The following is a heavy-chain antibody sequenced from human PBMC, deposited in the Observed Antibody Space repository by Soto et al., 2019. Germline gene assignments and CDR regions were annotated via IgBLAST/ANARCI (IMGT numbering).Heavy chain of an antibody. CDR3: AKEVWGLYTFGRPLDN. Sequence: GGSLRLSCAVSGFNFSKFGMYWVRQAPGKGLEWVAVIWYDGSQKYYTGSVQGRFTISRDNSNNTLYLQMNSLRAEDTAVYYCAKEVWGLYTFGRPLDNWGHGTLVTVSS. CDR1: GFNFSKFG. CDR2: IWYDGSQK. D-gene: IGHD2-2*02. J-gene: IGHJ4*01. V-gene: IGHV3-33*06.